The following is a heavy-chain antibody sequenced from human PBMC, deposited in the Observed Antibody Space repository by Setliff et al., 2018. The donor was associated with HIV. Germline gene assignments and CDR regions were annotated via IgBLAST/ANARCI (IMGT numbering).Heavy chain of an antibody. CDR3: VRDRFTWAYCGGACGWFDP. CDR1: GYTFTTYA. Sequence: ASVKVSCKASGYTFTTYAIHWVRQAPGQRLEWMGWINAGNGDTKYSQKLQGRVTITRDTAASTAHMELSSLRSEDTAVYYCVRDRFTWAYCGGACGWFDPWGQGTLVTVSS. CDR2: INAGNGDT. J-gene: IGHJ5*02. D-gene: IGHD2-21*02. V-gene: IGHV1-3*01.